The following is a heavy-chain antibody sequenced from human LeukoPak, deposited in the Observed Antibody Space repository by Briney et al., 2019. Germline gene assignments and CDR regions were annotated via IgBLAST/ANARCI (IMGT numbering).Heavy chain of an antibody. CDR1: GGSISSYY. Sequence: PSETLSLTCTVSGGSISSYYWSWIRQPPGKGLEWIGYIYYSGSTNYNPSLKSRVTMSVDTSKNQFSLKLSSVTAADTAVYYCAARYYYGSGSYSLYYWGQGTLVTVSS. J-gene: IGHJ4*02. CDR2: IYYSGST. CDR3: AARYYYGSGSYSLYY. V-gene: IGHV4-59*12. D-gene: IGHD3-10*01.